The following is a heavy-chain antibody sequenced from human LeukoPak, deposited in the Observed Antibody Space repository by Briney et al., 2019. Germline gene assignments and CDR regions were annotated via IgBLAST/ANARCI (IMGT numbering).Heavy chain of an antibody. CDR1: GFTFGEYG. Sequence: GGSVRLSCVGSGFTFGEYGMHWVRQVPGKGLEWVSHITWDGGSTYYAGSVKGRFTISRDNSKNSLYLQMNSLGAEDTALYYCAKDIHIGHGSGWPESWGQGTLVTVSS. CDR3: AKDIHIGHGSGWPES. V-gene: IGHV3-43D*03. J-gene: IGHJ5*02. CDR2: ITWDGGST. D-gene: IGHD6-19*01.